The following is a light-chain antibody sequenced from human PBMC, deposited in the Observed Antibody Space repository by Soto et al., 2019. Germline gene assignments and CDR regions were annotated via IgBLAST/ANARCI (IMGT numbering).Light chain of an antibody. CDR3: AAWDDSLSALV. Sequence: QSVLTQPPSASGTTGQRVTISCSGSSSNIESNYVYWYQQLPGSAPKLLIYRNDHRPSGVPDRFSGSKSGTSASLAISGLRSEDEADYYCAAWDDSLSALVFGGGTQLTVL. CDR1: SSNIESNY. V-gene: IGLV1-47*01. J-gene: IGLJ3*02. CDR2: RND.